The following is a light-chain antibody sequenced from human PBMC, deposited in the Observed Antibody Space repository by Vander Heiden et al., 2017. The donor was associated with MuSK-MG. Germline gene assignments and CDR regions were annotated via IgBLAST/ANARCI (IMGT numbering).Light chain of an antibody. Sequence: DIQMTQSPSSVSASVGDRVTITRRVSQDNSSWLAWYLQKPGKAPKVLIYAASRLQSGVPSRFSGSGSGTDFTLTISSLQPEDIATYYCLQANSFPSTFGQGTRLEIK. J-gene: IGKJ5*01. V-gene: IGKV1-12*02. CDR2: AAS. CDR1: QDNSSW. CDR3: LQANSFPST.